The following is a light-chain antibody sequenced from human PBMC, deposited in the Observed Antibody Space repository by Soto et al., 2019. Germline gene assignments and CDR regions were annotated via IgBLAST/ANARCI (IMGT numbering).Light chain of an antibody. J-gene: IGKJ5*01. Sequence: DVVMTQSPLSLPVTLGQPASISCRSNQSLVHSDGIAYFSWFQQRPGRSPRRLIYKVSNRDSGVPARFSGSGLGTDFALKISRVEAEDVGVYCCMQGTHWPITFGQGTRLEIK. CDR3: MQGTHWPIT. CDR2: KVS. CDR1: QSLVHSDGIAY. V-gene: IGKV2-30*02.